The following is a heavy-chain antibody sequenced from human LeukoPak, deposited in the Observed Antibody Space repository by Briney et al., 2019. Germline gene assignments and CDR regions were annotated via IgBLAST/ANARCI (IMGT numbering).Heavy chain of an antibody. CDR2: INQDGGEK. CDR3: ARDHVVDGLVFDY. CDR1: GFTFSSHW. J-gene: IGHJ4*02. V-gene: IGHV3-7*01. D-gene: IGHD2-15*01. Sequence: GGSLRLSCAASGFTFSSHWMSWVRQAPGKGLEWVANINQDGGEKYYVDSVKGRFTISRDNAKNSLYLQMNTLSPEDTAIYYCARDHVVDGLVFDYWGQGTLVTVSS.